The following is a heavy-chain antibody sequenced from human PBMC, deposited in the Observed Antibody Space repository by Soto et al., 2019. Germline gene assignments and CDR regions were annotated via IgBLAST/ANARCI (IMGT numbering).Heavy chain of an antibody. CDR1: GYTFTSYG. J-gene: IGHJ5*02. V-gene: IGHV1-18*04. D-gene: IGHD3-10*01. CDR3: TVSGGVREDNWFDP. CDR2: ISAYNGNT. Sequence: ASVKVSCKASGYTFTSYGISWVRQAPGQGLEWMGWISAYNGNTNYAQKLQGRVTMTTDTSTSTAYMELRSLRSDDTAVYYCTVSGGVREDNWFDPWGQGTLVTVSS.